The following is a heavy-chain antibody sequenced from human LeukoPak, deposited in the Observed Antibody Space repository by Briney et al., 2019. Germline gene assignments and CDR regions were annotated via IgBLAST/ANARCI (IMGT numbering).Heavy chain of an antibody. V-gene: IGHV4-34*01. CDR3: ARGRYGPRLGN. Sequence: SETLSLTCAVYGASFSDSYWSWIRQSPEKGLKWIGEINDIGSTSYNPSLNSRVIMSVDRSKNQFSLRLTSVTAADTAVYYCARGRYGPRLGNWGQGTLVTVSS. CDR2: INDIGST. CDR1: GASFSDSY. J-gene: IGHJ4*02. D-gene: IGHD3-16*01.